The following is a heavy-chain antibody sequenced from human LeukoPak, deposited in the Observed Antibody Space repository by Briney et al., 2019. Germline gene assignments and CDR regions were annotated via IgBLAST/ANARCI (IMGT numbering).Heavy chain of an antibody. J-gene: IGHJ3*02. D-gene: IGHD1-26*01. V-gene: IGHV4-61*02. CDR2: IYTSGST. CDR3: ASANGIVGATTGRGAFDI. Sequence: SQTLSLTCTVSGGSISSGSYYWSCIRQPAGNGLEWIGRIYTSGSTNYNPSLKSRVTISVNTPKKQFSLKLSSVTAADTAVYYCASANGIVGATTGRGAFDIWGQGTMVTVSS. CDR1: GGSISSGSYY.